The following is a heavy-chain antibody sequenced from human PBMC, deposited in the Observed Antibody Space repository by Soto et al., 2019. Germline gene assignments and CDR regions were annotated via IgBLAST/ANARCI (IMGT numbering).Heavy chain of an antibody. CDR3: ARGRGYYGSGTWFDP. V-gene: IGHV4-31*03. Sequence: QVQLQESGPGLVKPSQTLSLTCTVSGGSISSGGYYWSWIRQHPGKGLEWIGYIYYSGSTYYNPSLKSRVTISVDTSKNQFSLKRSSVTAADTAVYYCARGRGYYGSGTWFDPWGQGTLVTVSS. J-gene: IGHJ5*02. D-gene: IGHD3-10*01. CDR1: GGSISSGGYY. CDR2: IYYSGST.